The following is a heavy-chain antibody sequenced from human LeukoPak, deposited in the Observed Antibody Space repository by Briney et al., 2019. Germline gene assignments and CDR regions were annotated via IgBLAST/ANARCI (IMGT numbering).Heavy chain of an antibody. CDR3: AKDTSGYRSSWYYFDY. CDR1: GFTFSDYY. D-gene: IGHD6-13*01. V-gene: IGHV3-11*01. Sequence: GGSLILSCAASGFTFSDYYMSWIRQAPGKGLEWVSYISSSGSTIYYADSVKGRFTISRDNAKNSLYLQMNSLRAEDTAVYYCAKDTSGYRSSWYYFDYWGQGTLVTVSS. CDR2: ISSSGSTI. J-gene: IGHJ4*02.